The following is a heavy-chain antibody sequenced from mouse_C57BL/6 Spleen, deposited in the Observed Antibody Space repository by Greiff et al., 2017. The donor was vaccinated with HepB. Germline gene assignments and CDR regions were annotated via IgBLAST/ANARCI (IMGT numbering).Heavy chain of an antibody. CDR3: ASGYYYGSSYGYFDV. J-gene: IGHJ1*03. V-gene: IGHV1-50*01. CDR1: GYTFTSYW. D-gene: IGHD1-1*01. CDR2: IDPSDSYT. Sequence: QVQLQQPGAELVKPGASVKLSCKASGYTFTSYWMQWVKQRPGQGLEWIGEIDPSDSYTNYNQKFKGKATLTVDTSSSTAYMQLSSLTSEDSAVYYCASGYYYGSSYGYFDVWGTGTTVTVSS.